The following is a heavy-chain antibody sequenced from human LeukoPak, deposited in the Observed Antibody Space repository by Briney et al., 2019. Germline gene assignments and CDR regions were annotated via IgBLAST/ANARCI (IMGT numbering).Heavy chain of an antibody. CDR2: INPNSGGT. Sequence: ASVKVSCRASGYTFTGNYIHWVRQAPGQGLEWMGWINPNSGGTNFSQRFQGRVTMTRDTSITTAYMDLTRLTSDDTAVYYCARGDRSSSVLEDAFDLWGQGTMVTVSS. V-gene: IGHV1-2*02. CDR1: GYTFTGNY. D-gene: IGHD6-6*01. CDR3: ARGDRSSSVLEDAFDL. J-gene: IGHJ3*01.